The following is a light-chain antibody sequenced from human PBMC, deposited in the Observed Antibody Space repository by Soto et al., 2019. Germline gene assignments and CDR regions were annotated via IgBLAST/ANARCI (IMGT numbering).Light chain of an antibody. V-gene: IGKV4-1*01. CDR2: WAS. Sequence: DIVMTQSPDSLALSLAEMSPINCKTSQSFVYSSNNKNYLAWYQQKPGQHPKLLIYWASTRESGVNDRFSGSGSGTDFTLTISSLQAEDVAVYSCQKYYSTPLNVGGGTPVDLK. CDR3: QKYYSTPLN. CDR1: QSFVYSSNNKNY. J-gene: IGKJ4*01.